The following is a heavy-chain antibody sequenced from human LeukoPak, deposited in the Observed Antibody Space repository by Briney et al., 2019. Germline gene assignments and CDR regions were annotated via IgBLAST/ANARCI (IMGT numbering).Heavy chain of an antibody. CDR3: ARYDYMDV. CDR2: ISYDGSDK. CDR1: GFTFSSYA. V-gene: IGHV3-30*04. Sequence: QTGGSLRLSCAASGFTFSSYAMHWVRQAPGKGLEWVAFISYDGSDKYYADSVKGRFTISRDNSNNTLYLQMNSLRAEDTAVFYCARYDYMDVWGKGTTVTVSS. J-gene: IGHJ6*03.